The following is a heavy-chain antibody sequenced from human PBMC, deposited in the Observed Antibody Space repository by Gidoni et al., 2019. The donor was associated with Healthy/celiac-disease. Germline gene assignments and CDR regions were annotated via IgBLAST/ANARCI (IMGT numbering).Heavy chain of an antibody. V-gene: IGHV3-23*01. CDR3: ANRGYGEFDY. CDR1: GFTFSSYA. D-gene: IGHD5-12*01. Sequence: EVPLLESGGVLVQPGGSMRLSCPASGFTFSSYAMSWVRQAPGQGLEWVSAISGSGGSTYYADSVKGRFTISRDNSKNTLYLQMNSLRAEDTAVYYCANRGYGEFDYWGQGTLVTVSS. CDR2: ISGSGGST. J-gene: IGHJ4*02.